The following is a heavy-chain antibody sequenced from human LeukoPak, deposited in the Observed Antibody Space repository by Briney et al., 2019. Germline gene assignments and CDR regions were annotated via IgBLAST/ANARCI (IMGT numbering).Heavy chain of an antibody. CDR3: AKARESAGYFDY. V-gene: IGHV3-23*01. CDR2: ITGSGGNT. J-gene: IGHJ4*02. CDR1: GFTFSSYA. Sequence: GGSLRLSCAASGFTFSSYAMSWVRQAPGKGLEWVSTITGSGGNTYYAESVKGRFTISRGNSKNRLYLQMNSLRAEDTAVYYCAKARESAGYFDYWGQGTLVTVSS.